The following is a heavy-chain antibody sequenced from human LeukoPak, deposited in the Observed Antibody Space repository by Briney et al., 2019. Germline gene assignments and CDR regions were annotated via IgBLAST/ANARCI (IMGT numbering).Heavy chain of an antibody. CDR1: GGSISSGTYY. CDR2: IYTSGST. D-gene: IGHD3-22*01. V-gene: IGHV4-61*02. CDR3: ARGPYSYDSSGAFDI. J-gene: IGHJ3*02. Sequence: SETLSLTCTVSGGSISSGTYYWSWIRQPAGKGLEWIGRIYTSGSTNYNPSLKSRVTISVDTSKNQFSLRLNSVTAADTAVYFCARGPYSYDSSGAFDIWGQGTMVTVSS.